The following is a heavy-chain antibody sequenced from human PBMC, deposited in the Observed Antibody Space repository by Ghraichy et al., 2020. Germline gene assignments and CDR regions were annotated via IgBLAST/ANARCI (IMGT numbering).Heavy chain of an antibody. D-gene: IGHD6-19*01. CDR3: ARGRGSGWYRGWFDP. J-gene: IGHJ5*02. CDR2: INHSGST. CDR1: GGSFSGYY. V-gene: IGHV4-34*01. Sequence: SETLSLTCAVYGGSFSGYYWSWIRQPPGKGLEWIGEINHSGSTNYNPSLKGRVTISVDTSKNQFSLKLSSVTAADTAVYYCARGRGSGWYRGWFDPWGQGTLVTVSS.